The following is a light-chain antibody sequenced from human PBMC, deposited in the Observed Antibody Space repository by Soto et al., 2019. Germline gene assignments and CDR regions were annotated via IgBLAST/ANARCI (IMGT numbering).Light chain of an antibody. V-gene: IGLV2-8*01. J-gene: IGLJ1*01. CDR2: EVR. Sequence: QSALTQPPSASGSPGQSVTISCTGTTSDIGRYNYVSWYQQHPGTAPKLIIYEVRKRPSGVPDRFSASKSANSASLTVSGLRAEDEADYYCSSYAGSNNFVFGSGTKLTVL. CDR1: TSDIGRYNY. CDR3: SSYAGSNNFV.